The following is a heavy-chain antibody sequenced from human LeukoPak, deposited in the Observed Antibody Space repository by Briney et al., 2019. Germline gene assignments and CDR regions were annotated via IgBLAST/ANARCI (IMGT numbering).Heavy chain of an antibody. CDR3: AKGSDYPDN. J-gene: IGHJ4*02. CDR2: ISYDGSNK. V-gene: IGHV3-30*18. CDR1: GFTFSSYY. Sequence: GGSLRLSCAASGFTFSSYYIYWVRQAPGKGLEWVAVISYDGSNKYYADSVKGRFTISRDNSKNTLYLQMNSLRAEDTCVYYCAKGSDYPDNWGQGTLVTVSS.